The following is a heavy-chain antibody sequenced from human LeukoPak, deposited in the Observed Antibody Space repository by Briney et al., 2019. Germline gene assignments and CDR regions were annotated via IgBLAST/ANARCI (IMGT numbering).Heavy chain of an antibody. V-gene: IGHV1-2*02. CDR1: GYTFTGYY. CDR2: INPNSGGT. D-gene: IGHD3-3*01. CDR3: VRDDFWSGYPRGS. J-gene: IGHJ5*02. Sequence: ASVKVSCKASGYTFTGYYMHWVRQAPGQGLEWMGWINPNSGGTNYAQKFQGRVTMTRDTSISTAYMKLSGLRSDDTAVYYCVRDDFWSGYPRGSWGQGTLVTVSS.